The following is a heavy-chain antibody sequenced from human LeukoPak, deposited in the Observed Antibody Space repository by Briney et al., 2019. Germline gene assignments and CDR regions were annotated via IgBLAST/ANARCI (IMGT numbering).Heavy chain of an antibody. CDR1: GFTFSSYS. V-gene: IGHV3-21*01. CDR2: ISSSSSYI. D-gene: IGHD1-14*01. Sequence: GGXXXXSCAAPGFTFSSYSMNWVRQAPGKGLEWVSSISSSSSYIYYADSVKGRFTISRDNAKNSLYLQMNSLRAEDTAVYYCASSPDYFDYWGQGTLVTVSS. CDR3: ASSPDYFDY. J-gene: IGHJ4*02.